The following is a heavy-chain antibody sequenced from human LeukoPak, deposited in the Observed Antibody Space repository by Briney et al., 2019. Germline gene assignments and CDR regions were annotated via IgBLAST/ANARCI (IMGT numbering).Heavy chain of an antibody. J-gene: IGHJ4*02. CDR2: ISSSSSYI. Sequence: GGSLRLSCAASGFTFSSYSMNWVRQAPGKGLEWVSSISSSSSYIYYADSVKGRFTTSRDNAKNSLYLQMNSLRAEDTAVYYCARVTDSGSYGDWGQGTLVTVSS. V-gene: IGHV3-21*01. D-gene: IGHD1-26*01. CDR1: GFTFSSYS. CDR3: ARVTDSGSYGD.